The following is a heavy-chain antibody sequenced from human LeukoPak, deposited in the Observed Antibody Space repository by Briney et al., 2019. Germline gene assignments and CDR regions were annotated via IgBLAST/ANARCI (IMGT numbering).Heavy chain of an antibody. V-gene: IGHV1-69*13. J-gene: IGHJ4*02. CDR1: GGTFSSYA. CDR3: ARSSGSYLPLDY. CDR2: IIPIFGTA. Sequence: SVKVSCKASGGTFSSYAISWVRQAPGQGLEWMGGIIPIFGTANYAQKFQGRVTITADESTSTAYMELSSLRSEDTAVYYCARSSGSYLPLDYWGQGTLVAVSS. D-gene: IGHD1-26*01.